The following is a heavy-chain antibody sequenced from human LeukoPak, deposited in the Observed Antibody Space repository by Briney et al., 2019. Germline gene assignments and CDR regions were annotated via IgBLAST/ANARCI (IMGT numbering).Heavy chain of an antibody. D-gene: IGHD3-10*01. CDR3: ARDRPPHGSGSCYTPPSGMDV. CDR1: GGSISSGGYY. V-gene: IGHV4-31*03. Sequence: PSQTLSLTCTVSGGSISSGGYYWSWIRQHPGKGLEWIGYIYYSGSTYYNPSLKSRVTISVDTSKNQFSLKLSSVTAADTAVYYCARDRPPHGSGSCYTPPSGMDVWGQGTTVTVSS. J-gene: IGHJ6*02. CDR2: IYYSGST.